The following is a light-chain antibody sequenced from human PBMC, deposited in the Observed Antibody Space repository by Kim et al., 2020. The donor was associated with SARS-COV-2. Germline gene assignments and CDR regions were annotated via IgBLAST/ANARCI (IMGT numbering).Light chain of an antibody. CDR1: QGISAW. CDR3: QQYSTYPRT. J-gene: IGKJ1*01. V-gene: IGKV1-5*03. CDR2: KAS. Sequence: DIQMTQSPSILSASVGDRVTLTCRASQGISAWLAWYQQKPGKAPKLLIYKASSLESGVPSRFSGSGSGTDFTLTISSLQPDDFATYYCQQYSTYPRTFGQGTKVDIK.